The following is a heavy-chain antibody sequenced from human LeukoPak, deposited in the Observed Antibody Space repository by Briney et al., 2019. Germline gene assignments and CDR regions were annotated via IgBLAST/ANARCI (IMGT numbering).Heavy chain of an antibody. D-gene: IGHD1-26*01. Sequence: GASVKVSCKASGYTFTGYYMHWVRQAPGQGLEWMGWINPNSGGTNYAQKFQGWVTMTRDTSISTAYMELSRLRSDDTAVYYCARGGPFGEWEPLSAFDIWGQGTMVTVSS. CDR1: GYTFTGYY. CDR2: INPNSGGT. CDR3: ARGGPFGEWEPLSAFDI. V-gene: IGHV1-2*04. J-gene: IGHJ3*02.